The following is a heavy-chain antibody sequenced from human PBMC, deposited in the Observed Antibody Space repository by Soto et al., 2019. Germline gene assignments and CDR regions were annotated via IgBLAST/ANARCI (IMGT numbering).Heavy chain of an antibody. CDR1: GGSISSGGYS. J-gene: IGHJ2*01. D-gene: IGHD3-10*01. CDR2: IYHSGST. V-gene: IGHV4-30-2*01. CDR3: ARLRGSGYWYFDL. Sequence: QLQLQESGSGLVKPSQTLSLTCAVSGGSISSGGYSWSWIRQPPGKGLEWIGYIYHSGSTYYNPSLKSRVTISVDRSKNQFSLKLSSVPAADTAVYYCARLRGSGYWYFDLWGRGTLVTVSS.